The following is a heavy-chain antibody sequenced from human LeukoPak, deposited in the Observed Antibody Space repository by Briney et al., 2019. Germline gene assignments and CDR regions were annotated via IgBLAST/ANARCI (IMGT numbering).Heavy chain of an antibody. CDR2: ISSSSSTI. V-gene: IGHV3-48*01. CDR1: GFTFSSYS. CDR3: ARDRGRPQLWPLKDDAFDI. J-gene: IGHJ3*02. D-gene: IGHD5-18*01. Sequence: PGGSLRLSCAASGFTFSSYSMNWVRQAPGKGLEWVSYISSSSSTIYYADSVKGRFTISRDNAKNSLYLQMNSLRAEDTAVYYCARDRGRPQLWPLKDDAFDIWGQGTMVTVSS.